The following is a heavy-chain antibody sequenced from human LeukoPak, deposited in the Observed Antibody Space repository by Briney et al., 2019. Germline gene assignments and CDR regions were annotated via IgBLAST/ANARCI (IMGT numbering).Heavy chain of an antibody. Sequence: GGSLRLSCTVSGFTVSSNSMSWVRQAPGKGLEWVSFIYSDNTHYSDSVKGRFTISRDNSKNTLYLQMNSLRADDTAIYYCARDKGRAPLHTVGHFDKWGQGTLVTVSS. J-gene: IGHJ4*02. CDR1: GFTVSSNS. CDR2: IYSDNT. D-gene: IGHD3-10*01. V-gene: IGHV3-53*01. CDR3: ARDKGRAPLHTVGHFDK.